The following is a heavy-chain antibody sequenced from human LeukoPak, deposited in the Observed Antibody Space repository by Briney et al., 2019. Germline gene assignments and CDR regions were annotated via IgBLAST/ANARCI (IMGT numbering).Heavy chain of an antibody. CDR3: AGDRDSYGYDY. CDR1: GFTVSSNY. Sequence: GGSLRLSCAASGFTVSSNYMSWVRQAPGKGLEWVAVIYSGGSTYYADSVKGRFTISRDNSKNTLYLQMNSLRAEDTAVYYCAGDRDSYGYDYWRQGTLVTVSS. V-gene: IGHV3-66*01. D-gene: IGHD5-18*01. J-gene: IGHJ4*02. CDR2: IYSGGST.